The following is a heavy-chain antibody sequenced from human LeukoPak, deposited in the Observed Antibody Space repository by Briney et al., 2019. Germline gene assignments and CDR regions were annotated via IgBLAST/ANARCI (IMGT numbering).Heavy chain of an antibody. J-gene: IGHJ4*02. CDR1: GFTLSSYA. D-gene: IGHD3-22*01. CDR3: GKDRVYDSSGYFDY. V-gene: IGHV3-23*01. Sequence: GGSLRLSCAASGFTLSSYAMSWVCQAPGKGLEWVSAISGSGGSTYYADSVKGRFTISRDNSKNTLYLQMNSLRTEDTAVYYCGKDRVYDSSGYFDYWGQGTLVTVSS. CDR2: ISGSGGST.